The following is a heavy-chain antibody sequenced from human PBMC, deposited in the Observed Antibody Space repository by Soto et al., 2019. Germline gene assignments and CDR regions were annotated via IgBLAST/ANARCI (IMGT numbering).Heavy chain of an antibody. V-gene: IGHV3-11*01. J-gene: IGHJ1*01. CDR2: ISSSGSTI. D-gene: IGHD4-17*01. CDR1: GFTFSDYY. CDR3: ARDFPPLVTTFQH. Sequence: GGSLRLSCAASGFTFSDYYMSWIRQAPGKGLEWVSYISSSGSTIYYADSVKGRFTISRDNAKNSLYLQMNSLRAEDTAVYYCARDFPPLVTTFQHWGQGTLVTVSS.